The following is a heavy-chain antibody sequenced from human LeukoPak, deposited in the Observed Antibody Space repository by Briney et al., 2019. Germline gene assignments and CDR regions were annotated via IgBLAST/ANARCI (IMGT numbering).Heavy chain of an antibody. D-gene: IGHD6-19*01. CDR3: ARDRPTIAVASNWFDP. V-gene: IGHV3-30-3*01. J-gene: IGHJ5*02. Sequence: GSLRLSCAASGFTFSSYAMHWVRQAPGKGLEWVAVISYDGSNKYYADSVKGRFTISRDNSKNTLYLQMNSLRAEDTAVYYCARDRPTIAVASNWFDPWGQGTLVTVSS. CDR2: ISYDGSNK. CDR1: GFTFSSYA.